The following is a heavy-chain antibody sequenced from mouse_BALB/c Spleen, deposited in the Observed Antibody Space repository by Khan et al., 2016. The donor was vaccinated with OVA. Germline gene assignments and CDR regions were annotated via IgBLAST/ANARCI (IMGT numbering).Heavy chain of an antibody. J-gene: IGHJ2*01. CDR3: ARTYGSDFDY. Sequence: VQLKHSGPELVKPGASVKISCKASGYSFTGYFMNWVMQSHGKSLEWIGRINPHIGETFYNQKFRDKATLTVDESSSTAHMELRSLASEDSAVYYCARTYGSDFDYWGQGTTLTVSS. V-gene: IGHV1-20*02. CDR2: INPHIGET. CDR1: GYSFTGYF. D-gene: IGHD1-1*01.